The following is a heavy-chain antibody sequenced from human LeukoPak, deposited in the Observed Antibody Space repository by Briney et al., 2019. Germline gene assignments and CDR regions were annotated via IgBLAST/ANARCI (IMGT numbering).Heavy chain of an antibody. V-gene: IGHV1-2*02. CDR2: INPNTGGT. J-gene: IGHJ4*01. D-gene: IGHD4-17*01. CDR1: GYTFTGYY. Sequence: GASVKVSCKASGYTFTGYYMHWVRQAPGQGFEWVGWINPNTGGTHYAQNFQGRVTMTRDTSISTAYMAFSRLKSDDTAVYFCARGDGDYVGNDYWGHGTLVTVSS. CDR3: ARGDGDYVGNDY.